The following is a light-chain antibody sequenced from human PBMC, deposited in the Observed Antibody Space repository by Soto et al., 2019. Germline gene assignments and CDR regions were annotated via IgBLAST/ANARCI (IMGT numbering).Light chain of an antibody. CDR2: EVS. CDR1: SSDVGAYNY. Sequence: QSALTQPASVSGSPGQSITISCTGTSSDVGAYNYVSWYQQHPGKAPKLMIYEVSNRPSGVSNRFSGSKSANTASLTISGLQAEDEADYYCSSYTSSSTWLFGGGTKLTVI. J-gene: IGLJ3*02. V-gene: IGLV2-14*03. CDR3: SSYTSSSTWL.